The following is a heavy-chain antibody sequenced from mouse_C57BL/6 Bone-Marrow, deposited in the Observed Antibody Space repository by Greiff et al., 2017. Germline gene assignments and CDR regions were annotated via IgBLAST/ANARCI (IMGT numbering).Heavy chain of an antibody. CDR3: ARDYGFYAMDY. CDR1: GFTFSSYA. J-gene: IGHJ4*01. Sequence: EVQRVESGGGLVKPGGSLKLSCAASGFTFSSYAMSWVRQTPEKRLEWVATISDGGSYTYYPDNVKGRFTISRDNAKNNLYLQMSHLKSEDTAMYYCARDYGFYAMDYWGQGTSVTVSS. D-gene: IGHD2-2*01. CDR2: ISDGGSYT. V-gene: IGHV5-4*01.